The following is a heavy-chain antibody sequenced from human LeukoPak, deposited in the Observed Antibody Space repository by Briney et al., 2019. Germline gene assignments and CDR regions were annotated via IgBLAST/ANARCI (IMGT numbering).Heavy chain of an antibody. CDR3: ARDFGMPGKYDAFDI. D-gene: IGHD3-10*01. CDR1: GFTFSSYG. Sequence: GGSLRLSCAASGFTFSSYGMSWVRQAPGKGLEWVSAISASGGSKYYADSVKGRFTISRDNSKNTLYLQMNSLRAEDTAVYYCARDFGMPGKYDAFDIWGQGTMVTVSS. CDR2: ISASGGSK. V-gene: IGHV3-23*01. J-gene: IGHJ3*02.